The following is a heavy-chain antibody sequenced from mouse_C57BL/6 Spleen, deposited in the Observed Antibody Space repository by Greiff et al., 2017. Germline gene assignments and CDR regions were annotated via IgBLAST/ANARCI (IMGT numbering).Heavy chain of an antibody. CDR2: ISSGSSTI. CDR3: AMFWENRYWYFDV. D-gene: IGHD4-1*01. Sequence: EVMLVESGGGLVKPGGSLKLSCAASGFTFSDYGMHWVRQAPEKGLEWVAYISSGSSTIYYADTVKGRFTISRDNAKNTLFLQMTSLRSEATDVYYCAMFWENRYWYFDVWGTGTTVTVSS. CDR1: GFTFSDYG. J-gene: IGHJ1*03. V-gene: IGHV5-17*01.